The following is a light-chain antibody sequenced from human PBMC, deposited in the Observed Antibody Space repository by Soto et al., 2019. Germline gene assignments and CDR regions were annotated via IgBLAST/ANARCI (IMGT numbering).Light chain of an antibody. Sequence: DIQMTQSPSSLSASVGDRVTITFRASQTISIYLNWYQQEPGKAPKLLIFSASTLQSGVPPRFSGSRSGTEFTLTISNLQPEDFATYYCQQSYSTPFTFGPGTKVDIK. V-gene: IGKV1-39*01. CDR3: QQSYSTPFT. CDR2: SAS. CDR1: QTISIY. J-gene: IGKJ3*01.